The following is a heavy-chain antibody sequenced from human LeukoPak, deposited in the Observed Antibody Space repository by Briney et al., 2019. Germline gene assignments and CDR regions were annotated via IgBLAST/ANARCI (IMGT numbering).Heavy chain of an antibody. Sequence: HPGGSLRLSCAASGFTFSSYAMHWVRQAPGKGLEYVSAISSNGGSTYYANSVEGRFTISRDNSKNTLYLQMGSLRAEDMAVYYCAREALTMVRGPRDAFDIWGQGTMVTVSS. CDR2: ISSNGGST. CDR3: AREALTMVRGPRDAFDI. V-gene: IGHV3-64*01. J-gene: IGHJ3*02. D-gene: IGHD3-10*01. CDR1: GFTFSSYA.